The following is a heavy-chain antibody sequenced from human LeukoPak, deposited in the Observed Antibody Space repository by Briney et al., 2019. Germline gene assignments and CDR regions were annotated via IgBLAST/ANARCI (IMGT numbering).Heavy chain of an antibody. V-gene: IGHV3-21*01. J-gene: IGHJ3*02. CDR1: GFTFSSYS. CDR2: ISSSSSYI. D-gene: IGHD3-16*01. Sequence: PGGSLRLSCAASGFTFSSYSMNWVRQAPGKGLEWVSSISSSSSYIYYADSVKGRFTISRDNAKNSLYLQMNSLGAEDTAVYYCARLIPSSSAFDIWGQGTMVTVSS. CDR3: ARLIPSSSAFDI.